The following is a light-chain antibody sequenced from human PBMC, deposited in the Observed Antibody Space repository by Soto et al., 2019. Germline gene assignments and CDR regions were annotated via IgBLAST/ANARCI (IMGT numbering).Light chain of an antibody. CDR1: QSLLHSNGYNY. CDR3: KQALYTPYT. Sequence: DIVMTQSPFSLPVTPGEPASISCRSSQSLLHSNGYNYLDWYLQKPGQSPQLRMYLGSNRASGVPDRSSVSGSGTDFTLKISRVEADDVGVYYCKQALYTPYTIGRGTKLEIK. V-gene: IGKV2-28*01. J-gene: IGKJ2*01. CDR2: LGS.